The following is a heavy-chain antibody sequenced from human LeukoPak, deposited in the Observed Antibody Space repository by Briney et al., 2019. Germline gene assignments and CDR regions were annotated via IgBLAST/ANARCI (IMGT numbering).Heavy chain of an antibody. D-gene: IGHD5/OR15-5a*01. CDR1: GYTFTSYG. J-gene: IGHJ6*03. Sequence: ASVKVSCEASGYTFTSYGISWVRQAPGQGLEWMRWISAYNGNTKYAQKLQGRVTMTTDTSTSTAYMELRSLRSDDTAVYYCARAGSRYYYYMDVWGKGTTVTVSS. CDR3: ARAGSRYYYYMDV. CDR2: ISAYNGNT. V-gene: IGHV1-18*01.